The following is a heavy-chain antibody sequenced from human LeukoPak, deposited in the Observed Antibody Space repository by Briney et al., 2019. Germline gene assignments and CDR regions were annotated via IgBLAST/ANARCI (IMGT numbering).Heavy chain of an antibody. Sequence: GASVKASCKASGYTFTGYYMHWVRQAPGQGLEWMGWINPNSGGTNYAQKFQGRVTMTRDTSISTAYMELSRLRSDDTAVYYCARVVLGNDYVWGSYRWYFDYWGQGTLVTVSS. J-gene: IGHJ4*02. CDR2: INPNSGGT. V-gene: IGHV1-2*02. CDR3: ARVVLGNDYVWGSYRWYFDY. D-gene: IGHD3-16*02. CDR1: GYTFTGYY.